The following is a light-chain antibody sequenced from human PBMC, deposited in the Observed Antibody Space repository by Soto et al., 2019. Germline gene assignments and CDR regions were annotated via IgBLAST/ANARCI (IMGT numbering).Light chain of an antibody. CDR3: QQYNNWPQT. J-gene: IGKJ1*01. CDR2: GAS. V-gene: IGKV3-15*01. CDR1: QSVSSN. Sequence: ERVMPQSPATLSASPGERATLSCRASQSVSSNLAWYQQKPGQAPRLLIYGASTRPTGIPARFSGSGSGTEFTLTISSLQSEDFAVYYCQQYNNWPQTFGQGTKVAIK.